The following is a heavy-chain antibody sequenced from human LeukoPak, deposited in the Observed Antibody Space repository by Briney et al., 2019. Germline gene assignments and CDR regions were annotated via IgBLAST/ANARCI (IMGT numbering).Heavy chain of an antibody. V-gene: IGHV4-34*01. CDR3: ARGYCSGASCYSRSRRPLDY. D-gene: IGHD2-15*01. CDR1: DGSISTYY. CDR2: INHSGST. Sequence: SETLSLTCTVSDGSISTYYWSWIRQPPGKGLEWIGEINHSGSTNYNPSLKSRITISIDTSKNQFSLKLSSVIAADTAVYYCARGYCSGASCYSRSRRPLDYWGQGTLVTVSS. J-gene: IGHJ4*02.